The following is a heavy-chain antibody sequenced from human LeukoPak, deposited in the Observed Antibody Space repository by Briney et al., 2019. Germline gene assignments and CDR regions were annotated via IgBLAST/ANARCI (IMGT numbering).Heavy chain of an antibody. CDR1: GGSISSGGYY. J-gene: IGHJ3*02. V-gene: IGHV4-61*08. CDR2: VYYSGST. D-gene: IGHD3-22*01. Sequence: SETLSLTCTVSGGSISSGGYYWSWIRQPPGKGLEWIAYVYYSGSTNYNPSLKSRVTISVDTSKNQFSLKLTSVTAADTAVYYCARAGTGDSSARRAFDIWGQGTMVTVSS. CDR3: ARAGTGDSSARRAFDI.